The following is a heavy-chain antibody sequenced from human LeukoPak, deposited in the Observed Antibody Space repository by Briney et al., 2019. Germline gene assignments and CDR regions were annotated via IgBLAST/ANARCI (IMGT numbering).Heavy chain of an antibody. V-gene: IGHV4-59*01. CDR1: GGSISNYY. CDR2: FYYSGST. D-gene: IGHD6-13*01. Sequence: SETLSLTCTVSGGSISNYYWNWIRQPPGKGLEWIGYFYYSGSTKYNSSLKSRVTISVDTSKNQFSLKLSSVTAADTAVYYCAKDRMAESGTIYWGQGTLVTVSS. J-gene: IGHJ4*02. CDR3: AKDRMAESGTIY.